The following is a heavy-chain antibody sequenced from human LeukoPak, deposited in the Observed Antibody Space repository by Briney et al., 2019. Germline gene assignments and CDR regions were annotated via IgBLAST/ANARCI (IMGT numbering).Heavy chain of an antibody. J-gene: IGHJ4*02. D-gene: IGHD6-13*01. V-gene: IGHV3-43D*03. CDR1: GFTFDDYA. Sequence: GGSLRLSCAASGFTFDDYALHWARQAPGKGLEWVSLISWDGDSTYYADSVKGRFTVSRDTRKDSLYLQMNSLRPDDTALYYCAKAFSSSWFSGLGSWGQGTLVTVSS. CDR3: AKAFSSSWFSGLGS. CDR2: ISWDGDST.